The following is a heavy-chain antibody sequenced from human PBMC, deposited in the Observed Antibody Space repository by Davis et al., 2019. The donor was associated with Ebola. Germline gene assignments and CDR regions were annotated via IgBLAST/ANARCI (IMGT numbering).Heavy chain of an antibody. J-gene: IGHJ4*02. CDR3: ARGPTIFGLDY. D-gene: IGHD3-3*01. V-gene: IGHV4-34*01. CDR1: GGSFSGYY. Sequence: SETLSLTCAVYGGSFSGYYWSWIRQPPGKGLEWIGEINHSGSTNYNPSLKSRVTISVYTSKNQFSLKLSSVTAADTAVYYCARGPTIFGLDYWGQGTLVTVSS. CDR2: INHSGST.